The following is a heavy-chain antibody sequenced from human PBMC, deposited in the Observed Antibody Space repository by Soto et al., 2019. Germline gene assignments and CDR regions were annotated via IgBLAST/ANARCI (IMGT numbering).Heavy chain of an antibody. CDR1: GGSISSGGYY. CDR3: ARAPYGDHRWFDP. Sequence: QVQLQESGPGLVKPSQTLSLTCTVSGGSISSGGYYWSWIRQHPGKVLEWIGYIYYSGSTYSNPSLKSRFTVSVDTSKNQLSLKMSSVTAADTAVYYCARAPYGDHRWFDPWGQGTLVTVSS. D-gene: IGHD4-17*01. CDR2: IYYSGST. J-gene: IGHJ5*02. V-gene: IGHV4-31*03.